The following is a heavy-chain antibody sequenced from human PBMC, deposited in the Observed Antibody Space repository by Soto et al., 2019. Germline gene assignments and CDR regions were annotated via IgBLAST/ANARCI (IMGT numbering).Heavy chain of an antibody. D-gene: IGHD4-17*01. CDR3: ARDRGDYYFDY. CDR1: GFTFSSYA. Sequence: QVQLVESGGGVVQPGRSLRLSCAASGFTFSSYAMHWVRQAPGKGLEWVAVISYDGSNKYYADSVKGRFTISRDNSKNPLYLQMNSLRAEDTAVYYCARDRGDYYFDYWGQGTLVTLSS. CDR2: ISYDGSNK. V-gene: IGHV3-30-3*01. J-gene: IGHJ4*02.